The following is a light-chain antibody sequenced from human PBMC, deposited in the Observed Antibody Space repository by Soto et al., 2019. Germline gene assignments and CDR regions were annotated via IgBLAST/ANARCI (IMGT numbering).Light chain of an antibody. CDR2: DVG. V-gene: IGLV2-14*01. Sequence: QSALTQPASVSGSPGQSITISCTGTSSGVGGYNYVSWYQQHPGKAPKLMIYDVGNRPSGVSNRFSGSKSGNTASLTISGLQAEDEADYYCSSYTSSSALMVFGGGTKLTVL. J-gene: IGLJ2*01. CDR1: SSGVGGYNY. CDR3: SSYTSSSALMV.